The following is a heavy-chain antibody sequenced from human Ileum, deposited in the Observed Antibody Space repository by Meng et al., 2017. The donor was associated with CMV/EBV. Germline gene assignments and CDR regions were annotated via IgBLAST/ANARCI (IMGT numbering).Heavy chain of an antibody. CDR1: GGSFNEYH. Sequence: QVQVHRCGAALLWSSTTLALMWSVYGGSFNEYHWSWIRQPPGKGLEWSVEINHGGSSNYNPSLKSRVTISVDRSRNQVSLKFTSVTAADTAVYYCARASPQRRFLSYWGQGTLVTVSS. D-gene: IGHD3-3*01. J-gene: IGHJ4*02. CDR2: INHGGSS. CDR3: ARASPQRRFLSY. V-gene: IGHV4-34*01.